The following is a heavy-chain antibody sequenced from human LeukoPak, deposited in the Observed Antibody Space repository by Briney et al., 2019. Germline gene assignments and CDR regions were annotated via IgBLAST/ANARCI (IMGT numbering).Heavy chain of an antibody. D-gene: IGHD1-14*01. J-gene: IGHJ4*02. V-gene: IGHV3-7*01. Sequence: GGSLRLSCAASGFTFSSYGMHWVRQAPGKGLEWVAGIKQDGSEKYYVDSVKGRFTISRDNAKNSVYLQMNNLRAADTAMYYCTKSGTTFDYWGLGTLVTVSS. CDR2: IKQDGSEK. CDR1: GFTFSSYG. CDR3: TKSGTTFDY.